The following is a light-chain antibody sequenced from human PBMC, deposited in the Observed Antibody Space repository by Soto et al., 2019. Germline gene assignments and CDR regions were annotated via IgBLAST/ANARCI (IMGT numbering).Light chain of an antibody. J-gene: IGLJ2*01. CDR2: DVS. CDR1: SSDVGAYNY. Sequence: QSALTQPPSVSGSPGQSVTISCTGTSSDVGAYNYVSWYQQHPGKAPQHIIYDVSKRSSGVPDRFSGSKSGNTASLTVSGLQAEDEADYYCSSHAGSSVVFGGGTKLTVL. CDR3: SSHAGSSVV. V-gene: IGLV2-8*01.